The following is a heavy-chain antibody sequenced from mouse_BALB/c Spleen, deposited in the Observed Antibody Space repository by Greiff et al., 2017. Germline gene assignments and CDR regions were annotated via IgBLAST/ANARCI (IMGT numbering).Heavy chain of an antibody. CDR1: GFTFSSYG. J-gene: IGHJ4*01. Sequence: EVQLVESGGDLVKPGGSLKLSCAASGFTFSSYGMSWVRQTPDKRLEWVATISSGGSYTYYPDSVKGRFTISRDNAKNTLYLQMSSLKSEDTAMYYCARQSSRDAMDYWGQGTSVTVSS. D-gene: IGHD1-1*01. CDR2: ISSGGSYT. CDR3: ARQSSRDAMDY. V-gene: IGHV5-6*01.